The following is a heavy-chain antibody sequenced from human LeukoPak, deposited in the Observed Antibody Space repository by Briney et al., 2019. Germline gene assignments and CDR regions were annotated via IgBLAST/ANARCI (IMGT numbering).Heavy chain of an antibody. D-gene: IGHD6-19*01. CDR3: ARDSQRIAVAGNAFDI. Sequence: SETLSLTCTVSGGSISSSSYYWSWIRQPPGKGLEWIGSIYYSGSTYYNPSLKSRVTISVDTSKNQFSLKLSSVTAADTAVYYCARDSQRIAVAGNAFDIWGQGTMVTVSS. J-gene: IGHJ3*02. CDR2: IYYSGST. V-gene: IGHV4-39*07. CDR1: GGSISSSSYY.